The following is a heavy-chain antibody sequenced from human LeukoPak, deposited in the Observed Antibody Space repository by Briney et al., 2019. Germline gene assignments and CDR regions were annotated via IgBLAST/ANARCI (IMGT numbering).Heavy chain of an antibody. CDR2: INSASSYI. Sequence: GGSLRLSCEVSGFTFSSYSMNWVRQAPGKGLEWLSLINSASSYIDYADSVKGRFSISRDNVKNSLHLQMNSLRDEDTAVYYCTRGHGDGAWLIDYWGQGTLVTISS. D-gene: IGHD3-9*01. J-gene: IGHJ4*02. V-gene: IGHV3-48*02. CDR3: TRGHGDGAWLIDY. CDR1: GFTFSSYS.